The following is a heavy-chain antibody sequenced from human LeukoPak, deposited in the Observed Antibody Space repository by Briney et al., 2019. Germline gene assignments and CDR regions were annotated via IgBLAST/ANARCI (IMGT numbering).Heavy chain of an antibody. D-gene: IGHD6-13*01. J-gene: IGHJ4*02. Sequence: GGSLRLSCAASGFTFSSYEMNWVRQAPGKGLEWVSYISSSGSTIYYADSVKGRFTISRDNAKNSLYLQMNSLRAEDTAVYYCARGSYSNSWLLDYWGQGTLVTVSS. CDR1: GFTFSSYE. CDR3: ARGSYSNSWLLDY. CDR2: ISSSGSTI. V-gene: IGHV3-48*03.